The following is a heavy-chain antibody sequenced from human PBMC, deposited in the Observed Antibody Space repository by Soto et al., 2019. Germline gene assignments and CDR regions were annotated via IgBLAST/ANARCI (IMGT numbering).Heavy chain of an antibody. CDR2: INPSGGST. CDR3: ARDVGMASRPYFSLY. Sequence: ASVKVSCKASGYTFTTYYMYWVRQAPGQGLEWMGIINPSGGSTSFAQKFQGRVTMTRDTSTSTVYMELISLTSEDTAVYYCARDVGMASRPYFSLYWGQGTPVTVSS. CDR1: GYTFTTYY. V-gene: IGHV1-46*01. J-gene: IGHJ4*02. D-gene: IGHD6-6*01.